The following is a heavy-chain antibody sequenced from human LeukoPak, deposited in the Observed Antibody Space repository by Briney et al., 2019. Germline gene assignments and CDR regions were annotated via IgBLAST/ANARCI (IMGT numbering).Heavy chain of an antibody. J-gene: IGHJ4*02. V-gene: IGHV3-7*01. D-gene: IGHD3-22*01. CDR1: GFTFSSYW. Sequence: GGSLRLSCAASGFTFSSYWMNWARQAPGKGLEWVASIKQDGSEKYYVDSVKGRFTISRDNAKNSLYLQMNSLRAEDTAVYYCARSSGDYYDSSGYYSWGQGTLVTVSS. CDR3: ARSSGDYYDSSGYYS. CDR2: IKQDGSEK.